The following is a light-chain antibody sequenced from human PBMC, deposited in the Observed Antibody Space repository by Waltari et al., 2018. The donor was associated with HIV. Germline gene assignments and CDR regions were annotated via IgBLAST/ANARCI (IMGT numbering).Light chain of an antibody. J-gene: IGKJ1*01. CDR3: QHYDNWPPWT. CDR2: GAS. CDR1: ETIPNN. Sequence: EIIMTQSPLPLSVSPGDRVTLSCRASETIPNNLAWYQQKPGQAPRLLIYGASTRATGIPARFSGSGSGTDFSLTISSLQSEDFAVYYCQHYDNWPPWTFGQGTTVESK. V-gene: IGKV3-15*01.